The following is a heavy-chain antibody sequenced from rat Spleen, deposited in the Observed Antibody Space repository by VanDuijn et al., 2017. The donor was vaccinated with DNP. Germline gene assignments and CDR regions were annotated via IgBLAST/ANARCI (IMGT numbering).Heavy chain of an antibody. CDR2: SMYDGSSY. CDR1: GFSFSDYA. CDR3: TTRGNYGGYDY. V-gene: IGHV5S10*01. Sequence: EVQLVESGGGLVRPGKSLRLSCAASGFSFSDYAMAWVRKSPKMGLEWVGTSMYDGSSYFYRSSVTGRFTISRDFAKSTLYLQMDSLRSEDSATYYCTTRGNYGGYDYWGQGVMVTVSS. D-gene: IGHD1-11*01. J-gene: IGHJ2*01.